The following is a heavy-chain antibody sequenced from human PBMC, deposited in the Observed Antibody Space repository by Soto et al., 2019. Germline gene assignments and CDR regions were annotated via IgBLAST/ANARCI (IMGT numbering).Heavy chain of an antibody. Sequence: GGSLRLSCAASGFTFSSYAMSWVRQAPGKGLEWVSAIVGSGDSTYYAESVKGRFTISRDNSKNTLNLQMNSLRAEDTAVYYCAKDRCSSTSCRLFPTNPGTGIWGQGTMVTVS. CDR1: GFTFSSYA. CDR2: IVGSGDST. D-gene: IGHD2-2*01. J-gene: IGHJ3*02. V-gene: IGHV3-23*01. CDR3: AKDRCSSTSCRLFPTNPGTGI.